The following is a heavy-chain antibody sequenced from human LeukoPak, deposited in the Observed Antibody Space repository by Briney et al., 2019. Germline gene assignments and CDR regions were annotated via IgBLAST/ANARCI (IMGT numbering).Heavy chain of an antibody. J-gene: IGHJ3*02. D-gene: IGHD2-2*02. CDR2: ISAYNGNT. V-gene: IGHV1-18*01. CDR3: ARDAGIVVVPAAIGDDAFDI. Sequence: ASVKVSCKASGYTFTSYGISWVRQAPGQGLEWMGWISAYNGNTNYAQKLQGRVTMTTDTSTNTAYMELRSLRSDDTAVYYCARDAGIVVVPAAIGDDAFDIWGQGTMVTVSS. CDR1: GYTFTSYG.